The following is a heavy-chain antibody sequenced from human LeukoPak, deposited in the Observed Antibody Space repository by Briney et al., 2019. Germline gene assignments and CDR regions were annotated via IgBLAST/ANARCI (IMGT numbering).Heavy chain of an antibody. Sequence: PSETLSLTCTVSGGSISSHYWSWIRQPPGKGLEWIGYIYYSGSTNYNPSLKSRVTISVDTSKNQFSLKLSSVTAADTAVYYCGRRTYYDTLTGYNYWYFDLWGRGTLVTVSS. CDR3: GRRTYYDTLTGYNYWYFDL. CDR1: GGSISSHY. V-gene: IGHV4-59*11. CDR2: IYYSGST. J-gene: IGHJ2*01. D-gene: IGHD3-9*01.